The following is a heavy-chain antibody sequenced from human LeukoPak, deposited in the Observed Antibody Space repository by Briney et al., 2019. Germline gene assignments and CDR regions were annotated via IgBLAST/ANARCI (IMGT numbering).Heavy chain of an antibody. CDR3: ATGRRYFDY. J-gene: IGHJ4*02. CDR1: GYTFTDYY. V-gene: IGHV1-69-2*01. CDR2: VDPEDGET. Sequence: GASVKVSCKASGYTFTDYYMHWVQQAPGKGLEWTGRVDPEDGETIYAEKFQGRVTITADTSTDTAYMELSSLRSEDTAVYYCATGRRYFDYWGQGTLVTVSS.